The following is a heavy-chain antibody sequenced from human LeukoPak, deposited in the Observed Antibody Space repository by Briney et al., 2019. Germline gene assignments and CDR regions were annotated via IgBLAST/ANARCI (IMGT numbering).Heavy chain of an antibody. CDR1: GFIFNNYA. CDR2: ISWNSGSI. Sequence: GGSLRLSCAGSGFIFNNYAMHWVRQPPGKGLEWVSGISWNSGSIDYADSVKGRFTISRDNAKNSLYLQMNSLRAEDTAVYYCASFSYSSGWYEVYWGQGTLVTVSS. CDR3: ASFSYSSGWYEVY. D-gene: IGHD6-19*01. J-gene: IGHJ4*02. V-gene: IGHV3-9*01.